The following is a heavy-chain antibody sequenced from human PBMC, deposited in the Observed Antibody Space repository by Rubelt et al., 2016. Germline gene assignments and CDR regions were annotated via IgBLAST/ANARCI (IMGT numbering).Heavy chain of an antibody. CDR2: IYHSGDT. CDR3: ARGPHYYDSSGYTTYFDL. D-gene: IGHD3-22*01. V-gene: IGHV4-4*02. J-gene: IGHJ4*02. Sequence: GTLSLACAVSGASISSSYWWSWVRQFPGKGLEWIGEIYHSGDTNYNPSLKSRVTISLDTSKNQFSLKLTSVTAADTAVYYCARGPHYYDSSGYTTYFDLWGQGTLVTVSS. CDR1: GASISSSYW.